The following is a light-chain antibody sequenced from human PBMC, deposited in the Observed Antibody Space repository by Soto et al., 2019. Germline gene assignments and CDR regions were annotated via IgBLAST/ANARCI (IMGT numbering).Light chain of an antibody. CDR2: HAS. V-gene: IGKV1-16*01. CDR1: QAIVNH. J-gene: IGKJ1*01. Sequence: DIQMTQSPSSLSASVGDRVTISCRASQAIVNHLAWLQQKPGKAPKVLIYHASNLQSGVPSRFSGSGSGTEFTLTISSLQPDDFATYYCQQYNSYSFGQGTKVEIK. CDR3: QQYNSYS.